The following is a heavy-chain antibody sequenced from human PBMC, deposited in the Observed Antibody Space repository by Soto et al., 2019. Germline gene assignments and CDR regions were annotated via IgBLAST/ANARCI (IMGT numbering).Heavy chain of an antibody. CDR2: IYWDDDK. D-gene: IGHD1-1*01. Sequence: SGPTLVKPTQTLTLTCTFSGFSLSTNGVGVGWIRQPPGRALEWLALIYWDDDKRYSPSLKSRLTITKDTSKNQVVLTMTNMDPVDTATYYCAHTTFLRSTTYNWFDPWGQGTLVTVSS. CDR3: AHTTFLRSTTYNWFDP. CDR1: GFSLSTNGVG. V-gene: IGHV2-5*02. J-gene: IGHJ5*02.